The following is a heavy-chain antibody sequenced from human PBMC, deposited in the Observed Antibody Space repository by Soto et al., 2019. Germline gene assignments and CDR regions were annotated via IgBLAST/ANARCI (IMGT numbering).Heavy chain of an antibody. CDR1: GFTFSSYA. CDR3: ARGAVRYCSGGSCPGGY. J-gene: IGHJ4*02. D-gene: IGHD2-15*01. Sequence: PGGSLRLSCAASGFTFSSYAMHWVRQAPGKGLEWVAVISYDGSNKYYADSVKGRFTISRDNSKNTLYLQMNSLRAEDTAVYYCARGAVRYCSGGSCPGGYWGQGTLVTVSS. CDR2: ISYDGSNK. V-gene: IGHV3-30-3*01.